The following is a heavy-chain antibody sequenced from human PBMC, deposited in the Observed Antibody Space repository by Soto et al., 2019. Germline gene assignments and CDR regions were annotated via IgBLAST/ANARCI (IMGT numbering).Heavy chain of an antibody. CDR1: GYTFTRYG. V-gene: IGHV1-18*01. CDR3: ARVYNYGSGSYLMPGSSWFDY. D-gene: IGHD3-10*01. J-gene: IGHJ4*01. Sequence: GASGKVCCKASGYTFTRYGITWVRQAPGQGLEWMGWINAYNSYTEYAQKFQGRVNMTTDTSTSTAFRELRSLRPDDTAVYYCARVYNYGSGSYLMPGSSWFDYWGHGTLVTVSS. CDR2: INAYNSYT.